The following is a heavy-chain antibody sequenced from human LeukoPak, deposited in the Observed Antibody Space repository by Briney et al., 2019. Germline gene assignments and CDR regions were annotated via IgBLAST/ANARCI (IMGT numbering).Heavy chain of an antibody. CDR2: IKSKTDGGTT. CDR1: GFIFSNAW. Sequence: GGSLRLSYAASGFIFSNAWMRWVRQAPGKGLECVGRIKSKTDGGTTDYAAPVTGRFTISRDDSKNTLYLQMNSLKTEDTAIYYCTMHGAFTGSYSGASWGQGTLVTVSS. V-gene: IGHV3-15*01. J-gene: IGHJ5*02. D-gene: IGHD1-26*01. CDR3: TMHGAFTGSYSGAS.